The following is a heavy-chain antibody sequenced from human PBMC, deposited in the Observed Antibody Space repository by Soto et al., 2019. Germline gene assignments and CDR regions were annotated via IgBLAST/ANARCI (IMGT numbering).Heavy chain of an antibody. V-gene: IGHV3-30*18. CDR3: AKGYSGYDSTLDY. CDR1: GFTFNNYG. Sequence: GGSLRLSCAASGFTFNNYGMHWVRQAPGKGLEWVAIISYDGSNKYYADSVKGRFTTSRDNSKNTLYLQMNSLRTEDTALYYCAKGYSGYDSTLDYWGQGTLVTVSS. J-gene: IGHJ4*02. D-gene: IGHD5-12*01. CDR2: ISYDGSNK.